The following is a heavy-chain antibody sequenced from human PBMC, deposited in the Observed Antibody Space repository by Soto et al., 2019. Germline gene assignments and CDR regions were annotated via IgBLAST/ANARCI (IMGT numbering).Heavy chain of an antibody. Sequence: EVQLLESGGGLVQPGGSLRLSCAASGFTFSNYAMSWVRQAPGKGLEWVSTISGSGDSTYYADSVKGRFTISRDNSKNTLYLQMNSLRAEDTAVYYCAARGSCGLCRGCYFDYWGQGTLVTVSS. D-gene: IGHD3-16*01. CDR2: ISGSGDST. CDR3: AARGSCGLCRGCYFDY. CDR1: GFTFSNYA. J-gene: IGHJ4*02. V-gene: IGHV3-23*01.